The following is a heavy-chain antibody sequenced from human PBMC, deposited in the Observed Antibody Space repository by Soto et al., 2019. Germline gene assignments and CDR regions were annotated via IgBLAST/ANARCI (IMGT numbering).Heavy chain of an antibody. Sequence: PSETLSLTCAVYGGSFSGYYWSWIRQPPGKGLEWIGEINHSGSTNYNPSLKSRVTISVDTSKNQFSLKLSSVTAADTAVYYCARHVRNCGADCVTSDAFDIWGRGTMVTVSS. J-gene: IGHJ3*02. D-gene: IGHD2-21*02. CDR1: GGSFSGYY. V-gene: IGHV4-34*01. CDR2: INHSGST. CDR3: ARHVRNCGADCVTSDAFDI.